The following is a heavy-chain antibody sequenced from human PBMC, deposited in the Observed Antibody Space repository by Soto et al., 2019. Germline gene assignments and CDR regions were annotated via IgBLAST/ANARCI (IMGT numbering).Heavy chain of an antibody. D-gene: IGHD3-16*01. CDR2: ISYDGSNK. J-gene: IGHJ4*02. CDR1: GFTFARFA. V-gene: IGHV3-30*04. Sequence: GGSLRLSCAASGFTFARFAMHWVRQAPGKGLEWVAVISYDGSNKYYADSVKGRFTISRDNSKNTLYLQVNSLRAEDTAVYHCARDGGSYWGQGTPVTVSS. CDR3: ARDGGSY.